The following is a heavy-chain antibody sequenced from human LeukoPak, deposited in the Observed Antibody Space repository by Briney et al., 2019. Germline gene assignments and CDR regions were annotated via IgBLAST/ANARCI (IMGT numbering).Heavy chain of an antibody. V-gene: IGHV4-34*01. D-gene: IGHD1-26*01. CDR1: GGSFSGYY. CDR2: INHSGST. Sequence: SETLSLTCAVYGGSFSGYYWSWIRQPPGKGLEWIGEINHSGSTNYNPSLKSRVTISVDTSKNQFSLKLSSVTAAETAVYYCARGGGGSYYFDYWGQGTLVTVSS. J-gene: IGHJ4*02. CDR3: ARGGGGSYYFDY.